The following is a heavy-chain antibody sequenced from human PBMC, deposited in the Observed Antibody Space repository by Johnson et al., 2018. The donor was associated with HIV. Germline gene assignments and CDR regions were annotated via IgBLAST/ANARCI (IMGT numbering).Heavy chain of an antibody. Sequence: VQLVESGGGLVQPGRSLRLSCAASGFTFDDYAMHWVRQAPGKGLEWVSGISWTSGSIGYADSVKGRFTISRDNSKNTLYLQMNSLRAEDTAVYYCAKDRYYDSSGPDAFDIWGQGTMVTVSS. D-gene: IGHD3-22*01. CDR3: AKDRYYDSSGPDAFDI. J-gene: IGHJ3*02. CDR1: GFTFDDYA. V-gene: IGHV3-9*01. CDR2: ISWTSGSI.